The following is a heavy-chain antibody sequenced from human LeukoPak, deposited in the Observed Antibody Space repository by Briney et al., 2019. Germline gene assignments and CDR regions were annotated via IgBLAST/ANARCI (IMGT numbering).Heavy chain of an antibody. D-gene: IGHD6-13*01. J-gene: IGHJ4*02. V-gene: IGHV3-30*02. CDR3: AKDPSYSSSWDFDY. Sequence: GGSLRLSCAASGFTFSSYDMHWVRQAPGKGLEWVAFIRSDGSNKYYADSVKGRFTIPRDNSKNTLYLQMSSLRAEDTAVYYCAKDPSYSSSWDFDYWGQGTLVTVSS. CDR1: GFTFSSYD. CDR2: IRSDGSNK.